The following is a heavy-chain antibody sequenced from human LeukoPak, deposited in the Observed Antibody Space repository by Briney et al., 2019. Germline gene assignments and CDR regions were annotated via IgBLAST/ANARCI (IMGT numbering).Heavy chain of an antibody. CDR1: GGSISSGSYY. V-gene: IGHV4-61*02. J-gene: IGHJ3*02. CDR2: IYTSGST. Sequence: SQTLSLTCTVSGGSISSGSYYWSWIRQPAGKGLEWIGRIYTSGSTNYNPSLTSRVTLSVDTSKNQFSLKLSSVTAADTAVYYCARDNSGSYFDAFDIWGQGTMVTVSS. CDR3: ARDNSGSYFDAFDI. D-gene: IGHD1-26*01.